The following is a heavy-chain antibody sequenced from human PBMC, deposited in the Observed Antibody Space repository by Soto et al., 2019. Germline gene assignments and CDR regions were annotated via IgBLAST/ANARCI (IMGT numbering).Heavy chain of an antibody. CDR3: ASPAYGSGSSY. J-gene: IGHJ4*02. CDR2: INAGNGHT. CDR1: GYTFSNYL. D-gene: IGHD3-10*01. Sequence: QVQLVQSGAEVKKPGASVKVSCKASGYTFSNYLLHWVRQAPGQGLEWMGWINAGNGHTKYSQKFQGRVTFTRDTSATTAYIELSSLRSDDTAVYFCASPAYGSGSSYWGQGPLVTVSS. V-gene: IGHV1-3*01.